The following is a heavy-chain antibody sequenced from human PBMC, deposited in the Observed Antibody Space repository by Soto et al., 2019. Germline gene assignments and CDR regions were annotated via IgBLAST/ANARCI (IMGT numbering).Heavy chain of an antibody. V-gene: IGHV1-8*01. Sequence: ASVKVSCKASGYTFTSYDISWVRQAPGQGPEWMGWMNPNSGNTGYAQKFRGRVTMTRNTSISTAYMELSSLRSEDTAVYYCARDLMLYVRDNWGQGTLVTVSS. CDR1: GYTFTSYD. CDR3: ARDLMLYVRDN. J-gene: IGHJ4*02. CDR2: MNPNSGNT. D-gene: IGHD2-8*01.